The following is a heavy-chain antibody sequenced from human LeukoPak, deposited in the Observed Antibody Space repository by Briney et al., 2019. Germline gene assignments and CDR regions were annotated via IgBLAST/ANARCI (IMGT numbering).Heavy chain of an antibody. CDR1: GGSISSSSYY. Sequence: SETLSLTCTVSGGSISSSSYYWGWIRQPPGKGLEWIGSMYYSGSTYYNPSLKSRVTISVDTSKNPFSLKLSSVTAADTAVYYCARLPRTVTTSAVDYWGQGTLVTVSS. V-gene: IGHV4-39*01. J-gene: IGHJ4*02. D-gene: IGHD4-17*01. CDR2: MYYSGST. CDR3: ARLPRTVTTSAVDY.